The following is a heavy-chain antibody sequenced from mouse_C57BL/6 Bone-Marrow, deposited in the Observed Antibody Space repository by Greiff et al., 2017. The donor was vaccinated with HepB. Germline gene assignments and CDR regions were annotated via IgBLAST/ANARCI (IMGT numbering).Heavy chain of an antibody. CDR1: GFTFSNYW. CDR2: IRLKSDNYAT. CDR3: TRPYYFDY. V-gene: IGHV6-3*01. J-gene: IGHJ2*01. Sequence: DVMLVESGGGLVQPGGSMKLSCVASGFTFSNYWMNWVRQSPEKGLEWVAQIRLKSDNYATHYAESVKGRFTISRDDSKSSVYLQMNNLRAEDTGIYYCTRPYYFDYWGQGTTLTVSS.